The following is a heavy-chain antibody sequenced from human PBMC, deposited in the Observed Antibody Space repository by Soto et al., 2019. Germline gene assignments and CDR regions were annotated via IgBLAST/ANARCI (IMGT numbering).Heavy chain of an antibody. V-gene: IGHV4-34*01. Sequence: PSETLSLTCAVYGGSFSGYYWSWIRQPPGKGLEWIGEINHSGSTNYNPSLKSRVTISVDTPKNQFSLKLSSVTAADTAVYYCARAAGLHLGELPPKGHYFDYWGQGTLVTVSS. CDR2: INHSGST. CDR1: GGSFSGYY. CDR3: ARAAGLHLGELPPKGHYFDY. J-gene: IGHJ4*02. D-gene: IGHD3-16*01.